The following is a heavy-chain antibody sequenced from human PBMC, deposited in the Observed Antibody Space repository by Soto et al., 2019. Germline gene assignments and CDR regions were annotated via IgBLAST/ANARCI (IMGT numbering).Heavy chain of an antibody. J-gene: IGHJ3*01. Sequence: PGGSLRLSCAASGFMFGNYAMTWVRQAPGKGLEWVSTISASGSTTYYADSVKGRFTISRDNAKNCLNLQMTSLRAEDTAVYYCARDQLYYNDISGRPLNAFDVWGQGTMVTVSS. CDR2: ISASGSTT. CDR1: GFMFGNYA. V-gene: IGHV3-23*01. D-gene: IGHD3-22*01. CDR3: ARDQLYYNDISGRPLNAFDV.